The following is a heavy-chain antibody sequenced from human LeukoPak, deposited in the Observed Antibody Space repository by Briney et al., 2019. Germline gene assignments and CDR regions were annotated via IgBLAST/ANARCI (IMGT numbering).Heavy chain of an antibody. CDR1: GLTFDDYA. CDR2: INWNSGRI. J-gene: IGHJ3*02. V-gene: IGHV3-9*01. D-gene: IGHD6-13*01. Sequence: PGGSLRLSCEASGLTFDDYAMPWVRQAPGKGLEWVSGINWNSGRIGYADSVKGRFTISRDNAKNSLYLQMNSLRPEDTALYYCAKDIGQQREAFDIWGQGTMVTVSS. CDR3: AKDIGQQREAFDI.